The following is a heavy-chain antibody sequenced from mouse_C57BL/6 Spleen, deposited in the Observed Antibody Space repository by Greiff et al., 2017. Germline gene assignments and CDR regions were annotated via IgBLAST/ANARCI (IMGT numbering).Heavy chain of an antibody. CDR1: GYSITSGYY. D-gene: IGHD2-5*01. CDR2: ISYDGSN. J-gene: IGHJ3*01. CDR3: ATYSNYEGRAWFAY. V-gene: IGHV3-6*01. Sequence: EVKVEESGPGLVKPSQSLSLTCSVTGYSITSGYYWNWIRQFPGNKLEWMGYISYDGSNNYNPSLKNRISITRDTSKNQFFLKLNSVTTEDTATYYCATYSNYEGRAWFAYWGQVTLVTGSA.